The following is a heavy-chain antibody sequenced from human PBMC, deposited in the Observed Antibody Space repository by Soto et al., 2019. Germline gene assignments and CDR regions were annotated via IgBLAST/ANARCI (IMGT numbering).Heavy chain of an antibody. CDR3: AGIYGDYVLEAFDI. CDR2: ISSSSSYI. CDR1: GFTFSSYS. Sequence: GGSLRLSCAASGFTFSSYSMNWVRQAPGKGLEWVSSISSSSSYIYYADSVKGRFTISRDNAKNSLYLQMNSLRAEDTAVYYCAGIYGDYVLEAFDIWGQGTMVTVSS. V-gene: IGHV3-21*01. D-gene: IGHD4-17*01. J-gene: IGHJ3*02.